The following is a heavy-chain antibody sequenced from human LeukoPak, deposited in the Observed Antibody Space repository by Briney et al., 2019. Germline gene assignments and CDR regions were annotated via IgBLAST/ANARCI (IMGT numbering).Heavy chain of an antibody. CDR2: ISSSSSSL. V-gene: IGHV3-21*01. Sequence: GGSLRLSCAASGFSFSTYPMTWVRRAPGKGLEWVSSISSSSSSLYYADSVKGRFTISRDNAWNSLYLQMSGLRVEDTAVYYCAREFGYNKRIDSWGQGILVTVSS. CDR3: AREFGYNKRIDS. D-gene: IGHD5-24*01. CDR1: GFSFSTYP. J-gene: IGHJ4*02.